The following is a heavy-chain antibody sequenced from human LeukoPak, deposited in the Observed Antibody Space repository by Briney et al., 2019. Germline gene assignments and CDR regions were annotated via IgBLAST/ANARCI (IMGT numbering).Heavy chain of an antibody. CDR2: IDNQI. V-gene: IGHV3-23*01. D-gene: IGHD4-17*01. CDR3: ARDRFGDYDY. CDR1: GFTFSAST. Sequence: GGSLRLSCAASGFTFSASTMAWVRQAPGKGLEWVSAIDNQIFYADSVKGRFTISRYDSRNTLYLQMNSLRVEDSAIYYCARDRFGDYDYWGQGTLVTVSS. J-gene: IGHJ4*02.